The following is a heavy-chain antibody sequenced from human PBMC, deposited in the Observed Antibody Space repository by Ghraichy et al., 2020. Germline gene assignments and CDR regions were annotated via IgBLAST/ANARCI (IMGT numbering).Heavy chain of an antibody. CDR2: IIPINGKA. CDR3: ARAGSSTHESFET. Sequence: SVKVSCKASGGTLSSYTISWVRQAPGQGLEWMGRIIPINGKANYAQKFQGRVTITSDQSTSTAYMELSSLRPEDTAVYYCARAGSSTHESFETWGQGTMVTVSS. J-gene: IGHJ3*02. CDR1: GGTLSSYT. V-gene: IGHV1-69*08.